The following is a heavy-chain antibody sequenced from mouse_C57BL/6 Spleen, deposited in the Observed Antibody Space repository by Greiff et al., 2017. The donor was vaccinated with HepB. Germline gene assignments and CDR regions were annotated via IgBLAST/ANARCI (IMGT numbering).Heavy chain of an antibody. V-gene: IGHV1-15*01. CDR2: IDPETGGT. CDR3: TRGKLSSGSRTWVAY. CDR1: GYTFTDYE. Sequence: QVQLKESGAELVRPGASVTLSCKASGYTFTDYEMHWVKQTPVHGLEWIGAIDPETGGTAYNQKFKGKAILTADKSSSTAYMELRSLTSEDSAVYYCTRGKLSSGSRTWVAYWGQGTLVTVSA. D-gene: IGHD3-2*02. J-gene: IGHJ3*01.